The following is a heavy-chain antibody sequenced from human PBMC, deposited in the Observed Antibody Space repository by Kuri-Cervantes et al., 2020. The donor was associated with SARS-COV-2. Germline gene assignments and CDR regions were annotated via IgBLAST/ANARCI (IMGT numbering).Heavy chain of an antibody. V-gene: IGHV3-23*01. CDR2: ISGSGGST. Sequence: GESLKISCAASGFTFSSYAMHWVRQAPGKGLEWVSAISGSGGSTYYADSVKGRFTISRDNSKNTLYLQMNSLRAEDTAVYYCAKDPGRYPLYYYGSGSYGGFSDYWGQGTLVTVSS. CDR1: GFTFSSYA. CDR3: AKDPGRYPLYYYGSGSYGGFSDY. J-gene: IGHJ4*02. D-gene: IGHD3-10*01.